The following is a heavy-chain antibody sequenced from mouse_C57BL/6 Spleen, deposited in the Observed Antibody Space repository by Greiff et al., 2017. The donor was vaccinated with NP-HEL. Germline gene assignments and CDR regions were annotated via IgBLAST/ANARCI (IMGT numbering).Heavy chain of an antibody. D-gene: IGHD1-1*01. CDR1: GYTFTSYG. CDR3: ARWGDYGYAMDY. Sequence: VQLQQSGAELARPGASVKLSCKASGYTFTSYGISWVKQRPGQGLEWIGEIYPRSGNTYYNEKFKGKATLTADKSSSTAYMELRSLTSEDSAVYFCARWGDYGYAMDYWGQGTSVTVSS. J-gene: IGHJ4*01. CDR2: IYPRSGNT. V-gene: IGHV1-81*01.